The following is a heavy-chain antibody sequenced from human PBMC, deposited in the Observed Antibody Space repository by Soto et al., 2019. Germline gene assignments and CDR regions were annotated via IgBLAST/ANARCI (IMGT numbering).Heavy chain of an antibody. CDR1: GYTFTSYD. J-gene: IGHJ4*02. Sequence: GASVKVSCKASGYTFTSYDINWVRQATGQGLEWMGWMNPNSGNTGYAQKFQGRVTMTRNTSISTAYMELSSLRSEDTAVYYCARGLSRYCSSTSCPRPLGYWGQGTLVTVSS. CDR2: MNPNSGNT. D-gene: IGHD2-2*01. CDR3: ARGLSRYCSSTSCPRPLGY. V-gene: IGHV1-8*01.